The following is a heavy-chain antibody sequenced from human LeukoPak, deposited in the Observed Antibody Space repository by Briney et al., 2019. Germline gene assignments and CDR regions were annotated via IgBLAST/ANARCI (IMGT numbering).Heavy chain of an antibody. CDR1: GGSISTYY. J-gene: IGHJ4*02. V-gene: IGHV4-59*01. Sequence: SETLSLTCTVSGGSISTYYWSWIRQPPGKGLEWIGYIYYSGSTNYNPSLKSRVTISVDTSKNQFSLKLSSVTAADTAVYYCARGAPSLSYFDSRGQGTLVTVSS. CDR2: IYYSGST. CDR3: ARGAPSLSYFDS. D-gene: IGHD2/OR15-2a*01.